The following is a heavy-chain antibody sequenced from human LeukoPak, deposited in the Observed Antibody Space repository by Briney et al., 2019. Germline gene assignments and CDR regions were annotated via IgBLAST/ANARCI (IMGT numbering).Heavy chain of an antibody. Sequence: SETLSLTCTVSGGSISSGSYYWSWIRQPAGKGLEWIGRIYTSGSTNYNPSLKSRVTISVDTSKNQFSLKLSSVTAADTAVYYCARDLNSSSFDYWGQGTLVTVSS. V-gene: IGHV4-61*02. D-gene: IGHD6-6*01. CDR3: ARDLNSSSFDY. CDR2: IYTSGST. CDR1: GGSISSGSYY. J-gene: IGHJ4*02.